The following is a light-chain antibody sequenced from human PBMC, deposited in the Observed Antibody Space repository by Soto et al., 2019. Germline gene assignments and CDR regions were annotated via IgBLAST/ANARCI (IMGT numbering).Light chain of an antibody. CDR2: EVN. CDR3: TSHAGTINFPYI. Sequence: QSVMTQPPCASGSPGQSVTISCTGTSSDVGAYNYVSWYQHHPGKAPKLLVYEVNKRPSGVPDRFSGSKSGNTASLTVSGLQAEDEADYYCTSHAGTINFPYIFGTGTKLTVL. V-gene: IGLV2-8*01. J-gene: IGLJ1*01. CDR1: SSDVGAYNY.